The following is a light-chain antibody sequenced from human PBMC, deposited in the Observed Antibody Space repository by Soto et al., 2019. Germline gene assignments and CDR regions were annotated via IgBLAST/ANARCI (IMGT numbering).Light chain of an antibody. CDR3: QQYGGT. Sequence: EIVLTQSPCTRSVSPWERATLSCRASQSLSSSYLAWYQQKHGQAPRLLIYGASSRATGIPDRFSGSGSGTDFTLTISRLEPEDFAVYYCQQYGGTFGQGTKVDIK. J-gene: IGKJ1*01. CDR2: GAS. V-gene: IGKV3-20*01. CDR1: QSLSSSY.